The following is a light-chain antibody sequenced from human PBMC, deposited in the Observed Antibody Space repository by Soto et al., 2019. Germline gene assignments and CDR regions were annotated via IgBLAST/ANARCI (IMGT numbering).Light chain of an antibody. CDR3: GTWDSSLSSVV. V-gene: IGLV1-51*01. Sequence: QSMLTQPPSVSAAPGQKVTISCSGKKKNIENNYVSWYQQLPGTAPKLLIYDNNKRPSGIPDRFSGSKSGTSATLGITFFQTGDEADYYCGTWDSSLSSVVFGGGTKVTVL. CDR1: KKNIENNY. CDR2: DNN. J-gene: IGLJ2*01.